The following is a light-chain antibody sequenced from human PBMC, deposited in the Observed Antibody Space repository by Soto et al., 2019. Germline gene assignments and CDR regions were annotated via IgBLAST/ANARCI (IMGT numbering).Light chain of an antibody. J-gene: IGKJ2*01. V-gene: IGKV1-39*01. Sequence: DIQLTQSPSSLSASVGDRVTITCRASQSIAFYVNWFQQKPGRAPRLLIYAASSLQSGVPSRFSGSGSGTEFTLTINSLQPEDSATYFCQQSSNSPMYTFGQGT. CDR2: AAS. CDR1: QSIAFY. CDR3: QQSSNSPMYT.